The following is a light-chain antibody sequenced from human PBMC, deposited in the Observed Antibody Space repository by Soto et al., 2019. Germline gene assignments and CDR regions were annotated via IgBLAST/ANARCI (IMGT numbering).Light chain of an antibody. CDR2: AAS. J-gene: IGKJ4*01. CDR1: QGISNY. Sequence: DIQMTQSPSSLSASVGDRVTITCRASQGISNYLAWYQQIPGKVPKLLISAASTLQSGVPSRFSGSGSGTDFTLTISSLQPDDVATYYCQQYTNLPAFGGGTKVEIK. CDR3: QQYTNLPA. V-gene: IGKV1-27*01.